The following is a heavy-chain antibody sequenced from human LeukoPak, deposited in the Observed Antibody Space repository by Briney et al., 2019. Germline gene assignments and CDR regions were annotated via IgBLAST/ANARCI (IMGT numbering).Heavy chain of an antibody. CDR2: ISGSGTST. CDR3: EGTYYYDSSDDY. D-gene: IGHD3-22*01. J-gene: IGHJ4*02. CDR1: GFTFRSYA. V-gene: IGHV3-23*01. Sequence: GGPLRLSCAASGFTFRSYAMSRVRQAPGKGLEWVLAISGSGTSTYYADSVKGRFTISRDNSKNTLYLQMDSLRAEGTAVYYCEGTYYYDSSDDYWGQGTLVTVSS.